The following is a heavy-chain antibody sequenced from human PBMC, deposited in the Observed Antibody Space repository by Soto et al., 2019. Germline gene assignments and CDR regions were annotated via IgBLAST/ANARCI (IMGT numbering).Heavy chain of an antibody. D-gene: IGHD3-3*01. CDR3: ASTYYDFWSGYKDLKTDY. J-gene: IGHJ4*02. CDR1: GGSISSSSYY. Sequence: QLQLQESGPGLVKPSETLSLTCTVSGGSISSSSYYWGWIRQPPGKGLEWIGSIYYSRSTYYNPSLKSRVTISVDTSKNQFSLKLSSVTAADTAVYYCASTYYDFWSGYKDLKTDYWGQGTLVTVSS. CDR2: IYYSRST. V-gene: IGHV4-39*01.